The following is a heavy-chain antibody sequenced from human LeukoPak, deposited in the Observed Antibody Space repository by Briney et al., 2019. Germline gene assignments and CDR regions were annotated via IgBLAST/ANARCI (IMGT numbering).Heavy chain of an antibody. V-gene: IGHV3-30-3*01. CDR1: GFTFSSYA. D-gene: IGHD1-26*01. Sequence: GGSLRLSCAASGFTFSSYAMHWIRQAPGKGLEWVAVISYDGSNKYYADSVKGRFTISRDNSKNTLYLQMNSLRAEDTTVYYCARDSVGATTGTLDYWGQGTLVTVSS. CDR2: ISYDGSNK. J-gene: IGHJ4*02. CDR3: ARDSVGATTGTLDY.